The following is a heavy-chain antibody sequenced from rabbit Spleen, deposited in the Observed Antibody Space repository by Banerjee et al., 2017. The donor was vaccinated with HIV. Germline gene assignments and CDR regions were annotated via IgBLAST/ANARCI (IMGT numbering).Heavy chain of an antibody. CDR3: GRGGDWGSRFDL. J-gene: IGHJ3*01. D-gene: IGHD2-1*01. V-gene: IGHV1S40*01. CDR2: IYTGDGST. CDR1: GFSFSSYYD. Sequence: QSLEESGGGLVQPEGSLTLTCTASGFSFSSYYDMCWVRQAPGKGLEWIGYIYTGDGSTGYASWVNGRFTISKTSSTTMTLQMTSLTGADTATYFCGRGGDWGSRFDLWGQGTLVTVS.